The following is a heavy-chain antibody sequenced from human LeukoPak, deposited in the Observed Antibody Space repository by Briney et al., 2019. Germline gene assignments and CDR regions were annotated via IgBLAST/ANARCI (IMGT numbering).Heavy chain of an antibody. D-gene: IGHD1-26*01. J-gene: IGHJ5*02. CDR1: GYSISSGYY. CDR3: TREVRSAWASFDP. Sequence: SETLSLTCTVSGYSISSGYYWGWIRQPPGKGLEWIGSIHYSARIYYNPSLKSRLTISPDTSRNQFSLKLTSVTAADTAVYYCTREVRSAWASFDPWGQGTLVIVSS. V-gene: IGHV4-38-2*02. CDR2: IHYSARI.